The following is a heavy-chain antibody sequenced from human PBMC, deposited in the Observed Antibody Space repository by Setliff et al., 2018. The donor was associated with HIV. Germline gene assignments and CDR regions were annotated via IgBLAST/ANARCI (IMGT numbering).Heavy chain of an antibody. D-gene: IGHD3-10*01. J-gene: IGHJ6*02. V-gene: IGHV3-7*01. CDR2: INQDGSEE. CDR1: GFTFSSYA. Sequence: GGSLRLSCAASGFTFSSYAMSWVRQTPGKGLEWVGNINQDGSEENDVDSVKGRFTISRDNAKKSLYLQMNSLRGEATAVYYCARKLRPGHGMDVWGQGTTVTVSS. CDR3: ARKLRPGHGMDV.